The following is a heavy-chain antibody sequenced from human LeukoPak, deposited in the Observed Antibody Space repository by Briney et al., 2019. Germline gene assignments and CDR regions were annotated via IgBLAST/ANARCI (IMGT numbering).Heavy chain of an antibody. CDR1: GFTFSSYA. D-gene: IGHD3-22*01. V-gene: IGHV3-30*04. Sequence: PGGSLRLSCAAPGFTFSSYAMHWVRQAPGKGLEWVAVISYDGSNKYYADSVKGRFIISRDNSKNTLYLQMNSLRAEDTAVYYCARLYYYDSSDGAFDIWGQGTMVTVSS. CDR3: ARLYYYDSSDGAFDI. CDR2: ISYDGSNK. J-gene: IGHJ3*02.